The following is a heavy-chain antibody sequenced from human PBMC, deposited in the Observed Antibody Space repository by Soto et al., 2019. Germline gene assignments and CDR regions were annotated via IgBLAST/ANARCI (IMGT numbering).Heavy chain of an antibody. V-gene: IGHV3-7*01. CDR3: ARTDTTLGVLRVV. Sequence: EVQLVESGGGLVQPGGSLGLSCAASGFTFSGYWVSWVSQAPGKGLEWVANIKQDGSEKYYVDSVKGRFTISRDNAKNSLYLQMNSLRAEDTAVYYCARTDTTLGVLRVVWGKGTTVTVSS. CDR2: IKQDGSEK. J-gene: IGHJ6*04. D-gene: IGHD1-26*01. CDR1: GFTFSGYW.